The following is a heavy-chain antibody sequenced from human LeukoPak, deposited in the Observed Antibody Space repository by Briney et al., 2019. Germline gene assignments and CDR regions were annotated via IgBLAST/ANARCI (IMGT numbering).Heavy chain of an antibody. J-gene: IGHJ3*02. CDR1: GFTFSSYW. Sequence: GSLRLSCAASGFTFSSYWMHWVRQAPGKGLVWVSRINSDGSSTSYADSVKGRFTISRHNAKNTLYLQMNSRRAEDTAVYYCPFGGGGVGAFDIWGQGTMVTVSS. V-gene: IGHV3-74*01. D-gene: IGHD3-16*01. CDR3: PFGGGGVGAFDI. CDR2: INSDGSST.